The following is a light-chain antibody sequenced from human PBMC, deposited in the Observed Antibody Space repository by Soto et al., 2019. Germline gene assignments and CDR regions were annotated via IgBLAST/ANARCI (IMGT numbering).Light chain of an antibody. CDR2: DVS. CDR3: SSYTSSSTLDV. J-gene: IGLJ1*01. V-gene: IGLV2-14*03. CDR1: SSDVGGYNY. Sequence: QSALTQPASVSGSPGQSITISCTGTSSDVGGYNYVSWYQQHPGKAPKLMIYDVSNRPSGVSNRFSGSKSGNTASLTISGLQAEDEGDYYCSSYTSSSTLDVFGTGTKLTVV.